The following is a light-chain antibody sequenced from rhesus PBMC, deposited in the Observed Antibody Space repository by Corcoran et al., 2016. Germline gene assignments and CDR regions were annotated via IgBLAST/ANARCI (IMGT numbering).Light chain of an antibody. CDR2: KAT. CDR1: QGISSR. J-gene: IGKJ1*01. V-gene: IGKV1-22*01. CDR3: LQYSSSPWT. Sequence: DIQMTQSPSSLSASVGDKGTITCRASQGISSRLAWYQQTPGKAPKLLIYKATHLQSGVPSRFSGSGSGTDFTLPISSLQPEDFATYYCLQYSSSPWTFGQGTKVEIK.